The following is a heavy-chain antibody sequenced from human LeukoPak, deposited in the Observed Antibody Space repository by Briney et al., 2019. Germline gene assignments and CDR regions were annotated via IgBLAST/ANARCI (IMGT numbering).Heavy chain of an antibody. CDR1: GYSFSSYW. CDR3: ARSITMIVRAFDI. D-gene: IGHD3-22*01. V-gene: IGHV5-51*01. J-gene: IGHJ3*02. CDR2: IYPGDSDT. Sequence: GESLKISCKGSGYSFSSYWIDWVRQMPGKGLEWMGIIYPGDSDTRYSPSFQGQVTISADKSISTAYLQWSSLKASDTAMYYCARSITMIVRAFDIWGQGTMVTVSS.